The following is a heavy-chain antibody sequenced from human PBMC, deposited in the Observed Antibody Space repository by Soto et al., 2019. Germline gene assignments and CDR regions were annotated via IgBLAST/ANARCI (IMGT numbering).Heavy chain of an antibody. CDR1: GFTFSSYE. J-gene: IGHJ4*02. CDR2: ISSGGTTI. CDR3: ARAVDFGSGYLSD. V-gene: IGHV3-48*03. D-gene: IGHD3-3*01. Sequence: PGGSLRLSCAASGFTFSSYEMNWVRQAPGKGLEWVSYISSGGTTIYYADSVKGRFTISRDNAKNSLDLQMNSLRADDAAIYYCARAVDFGSGYLSDWGQGTLVTVSS.